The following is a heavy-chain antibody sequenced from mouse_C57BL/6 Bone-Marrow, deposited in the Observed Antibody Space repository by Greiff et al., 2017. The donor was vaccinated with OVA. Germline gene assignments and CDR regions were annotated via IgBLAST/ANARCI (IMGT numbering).Heavy chain of an antibody. D-gene: IGHD1-1*01. J-gene: IGHJ4*01. CDR1: GFTFSDYG. V-gene: IGHV5-17*01. Sequence: DVKLVESGGGLVKPGGSLKLSCAASGFTFSDYGMHWVRQAPEKGLEWVAYISSGSSTIYYADTVKGRFTISRDNAKNTLFLQMTSLRSEDTAMYYCAITTVMDYWGQGTSVTVSS. CDR3: AITTVMDY. CDR2: ISSGSSTI.